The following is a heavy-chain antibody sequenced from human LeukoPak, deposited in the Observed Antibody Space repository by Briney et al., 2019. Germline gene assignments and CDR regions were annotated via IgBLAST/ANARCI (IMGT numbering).Heavy chain of an antibody. CDR2: IYYSGST. Sequence: PSETLSLTCTVSGYSISSGYYWGWIRQPPGKGLEWIGSIYYSGSTYYNPSLKSRVTISVDTSKNQFSLKLSSVTAADTAVYYCARVKAIYYYDSSGYYRYYFDYWGQGTLVTVSS. V-gene: IGHV4-38-2*02. J-gene: IGHJ4*02. CDR1: GYSISSGYY. CDR3: ARVKAIYYYDSSGYYRYYFDY. D-gene: IGHD3-22*01.